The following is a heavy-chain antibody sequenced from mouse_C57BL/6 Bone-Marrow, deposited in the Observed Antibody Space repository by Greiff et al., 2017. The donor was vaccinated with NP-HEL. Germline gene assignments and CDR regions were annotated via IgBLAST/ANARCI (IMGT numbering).Heavy chain of an antibody. V-gene: IGHV5-4*01. D-gene: IGHD1-1*01. CDR3: ASTVVAPFDY. J-gene: IGHJ2*01. Sequence: VQLKESGGGLVKPGGSLKLSCAASGFTFSSYAMSWVRQTPEKRLEWVATISDGGSYTYYPDNVKGRFTISRDNAKNNLYLQMSHLKSEDTAMYYCASTVVAPFDYWGQGTTLTVSS. CDR1: GFTFSSYA. CDR2: ISDGGSYT.